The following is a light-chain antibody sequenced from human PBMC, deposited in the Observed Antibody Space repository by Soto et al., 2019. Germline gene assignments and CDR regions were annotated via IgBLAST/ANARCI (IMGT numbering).Light chain of an antibody. CDR3: QQSYRTPIT. V-gene: IGKV1-39*01. Sequence: DIQMTQSPSSLSASVVDRFTITCLASQSISGFLSWFQQKPGKAPKLLIYGATTLQRGVPSRFSGSGSGTNFSLTITSLQPEDFATYYCQQSYRTPITFGQGTRLEIK. CDR2: GAT. CDR1: QSISGF. J-gene: IGKJ5*01.